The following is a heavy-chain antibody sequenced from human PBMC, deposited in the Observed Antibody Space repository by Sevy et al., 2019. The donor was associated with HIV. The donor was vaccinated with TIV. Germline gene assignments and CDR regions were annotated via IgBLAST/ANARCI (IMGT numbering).Heavy chain of an antibody. CDR3: ARGSIAARYYYYYYGMDV. J-gene: IGHJ6*02. D-gene: IGHD6-6*01. Sequence: SETLSLTCAVHDGSFSGYYWNWIRQLPGKGLEWIGEINHSGSTNYNPSLKSRVTISVDTSKNQFSLKLSSVTAADTAVYYCARGSIAARYYYYYYGMDVWGQGTAVTVSS. CDR1: DGSFSGYY. V-gene: IGHV4-34*01. CDR2: INHSGST.